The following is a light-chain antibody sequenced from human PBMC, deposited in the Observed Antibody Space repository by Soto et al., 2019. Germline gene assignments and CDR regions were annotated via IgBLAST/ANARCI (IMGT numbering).Light chain of an antibody. J-gene: IGKJ4*01. Sequence: EIVLTQSPGTLSLSPGERATLSCRASQTVRTNYLAWFQHKPGQAPRLLIYGASSRATGVPDRFSGSGSGHVLALTLNRLEPDEFAVYFCEQYSDTPLTCAGGTQVEIK. CDR3: EQYSDTPLT. CDR2: GAS. V-gene: IGKV3-20*01. CDR1: QTVRTNY.